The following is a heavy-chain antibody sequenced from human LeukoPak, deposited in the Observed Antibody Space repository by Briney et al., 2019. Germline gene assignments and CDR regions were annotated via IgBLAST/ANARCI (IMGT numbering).Heavy chain of an antibody. Sequence: SETLSLTCTVSGGSISSSSYYWGWIRQPPGKGLEWIGSIYYSGSTYYNPSLKSRVTISVDTSKNQFPLKLSSVTAADTAVYYCARLHRHCSSTSCSDCWGQGTLVTVSS. D-gene: IGHD2-2*01. J-gene: IGHJ4*02. V-gene: IGHV4-39*01. CDR2: IYYSGST. CDR3: ARLHRHCSSTSCSDC. CDR1: GGSISSSSYY.